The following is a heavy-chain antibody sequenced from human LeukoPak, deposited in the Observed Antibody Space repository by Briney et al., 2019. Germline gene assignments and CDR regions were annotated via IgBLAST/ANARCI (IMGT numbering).Heavy chain of an antibody. D-gene: IGHD6-13*01. V-gene: IGHV4-59*08. CDR3: ARGVAAARPYFDY. CDR1: GGSISSYY. J-gene: IGHJ4*02. Sequence: PSETLSLICTVSGGSISSYYWSWIRQPPGKGLEWIGYIYYSGSTNYNPSLKSRVTISVDTSKNQFSLKLSSVTAADTAVYYCARGVAAARPYFDYWGQGTLVTVSS. CDR2: IYYSGST.